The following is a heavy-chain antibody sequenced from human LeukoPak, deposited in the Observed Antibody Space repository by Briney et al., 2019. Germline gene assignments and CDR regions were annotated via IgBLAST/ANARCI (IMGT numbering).Heavy chain of an antibody. CDR2: MNYSGST. V-gene: IGHV4-34*01. Sequence: SETLSLTCAVYGGSFSGYYWSLIRQPPGKGLEWIGEMNYSGSTNYNPSLKSRVTISVDTSKNQFSLKLSSVTAADTAVYYCARDGRERGYSYGSYYYYHYGMDVWGQGTTVTVSS. J-gene: IGHJ6*02. D-gene: IGHD5-18*01. CDR3: ARDGRERGYSYGSYYYYHYGMDV. CDR1: GGSFSGYY.